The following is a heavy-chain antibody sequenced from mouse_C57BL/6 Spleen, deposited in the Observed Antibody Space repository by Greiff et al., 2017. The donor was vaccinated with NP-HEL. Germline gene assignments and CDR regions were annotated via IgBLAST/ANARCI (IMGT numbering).Heavy chain of an antibody. CDR2: IDPETGGT. CDR3: TNSNDAYYAMDY. J-gene: IGHJ4*01. Sequence: VQLQQSGAELVRPGASVTLSCKASGYTFTDYEMHWVKQTPVHGLEWIGAIDPETGGTAYNQKFKGKAILTADKSSSTAYMELRSLTSEDSAVYYCTNSNDAYYAMDYWGQGTSVTVSA. CDR1: GYTFTDYE. V-gene: IGHV1-15*01. D-gene: IGHD2-12*01.